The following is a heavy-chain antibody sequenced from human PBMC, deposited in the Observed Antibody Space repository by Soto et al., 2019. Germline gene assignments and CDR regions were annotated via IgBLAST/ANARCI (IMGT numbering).Heavy chain of an antibody. V-gene: IGHV3-21*01. CDR2: ISSSSSYI. Sequence: PGGSLRLSCAASGFTFSSYSMNWVRQAPGKGLGWVSSISSSSSYIYYADSVRGRFTVSRDNAKNSLYLQMNSLRAEDTAVYYCARGPLYDSSGYGVFGHTPTSWFDPWGQGTLVTVSS. CDR1: GFTFSSYS. CDR3: ARGPLYDSSGYGVFGHTPTSWFDP. J-gene: IGHJ5*02. D-gene: IGHD3-22*01.